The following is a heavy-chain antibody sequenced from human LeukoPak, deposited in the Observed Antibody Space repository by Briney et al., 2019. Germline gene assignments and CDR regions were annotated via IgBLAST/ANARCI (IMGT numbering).Heavy chain of an antibody. V-gene: IGHV4-38-2*02. CDR3: VTPRSWELSDMAV. J-gene: IGHJ6*03. CDR1: GYSITTNYY. D-gene: IGHD1-26*01. CDR2: VYHNGET. Sequence: PETLSLTCTVSGYSITTNYYWAWIRQSPGTGLEWIGSVYHNGETYYNPSLKSRVIISVDTSKNEFSLRLTSVTAADTAVYYCVTPRSWELSDMAVWGKGTTVIVSS.